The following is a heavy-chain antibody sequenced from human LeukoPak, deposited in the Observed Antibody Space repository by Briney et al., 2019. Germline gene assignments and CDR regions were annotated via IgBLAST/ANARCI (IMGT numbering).Heavy chain of an antibody. V-gene: IGHV3-53*01. Sequence: GRSLRLSCAASGFTVSRNYMSWVRQAPGKGLEWVSEIYSGGSTYYAASVKGRFSISRDNSKNTVYLQMNSLRVEDTAVYYCARELRVHGVFDIWGQGIMVTVSS. CDR3: ARELRVHGVFDI. CDR2: IYSGGST. CDR1: GFTVSRNY. D-gene: IGHD2-15*01. J-gene: IGHJ3*02.